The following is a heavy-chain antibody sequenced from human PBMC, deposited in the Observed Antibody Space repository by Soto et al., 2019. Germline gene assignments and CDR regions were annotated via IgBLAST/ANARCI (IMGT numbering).Heavy chain of an antibody. CDR2: IYTSGST. CDR3: ARDTGTDSSSWYGGYYYYGMDV. J-gene: IGHJ6*02. CDR1: GGSISDYD. D-gene: IGHD6-13*01. V-gene: IGHV4-4*07. Sequence: SETLCVTWTVSGGSISDYDGRWIRQHAGKGLEWIGRIYTSGSTNYNPSLKSRVTMSVDTSKNQFSLKLSSVTAADTAVYYCARDTGTDSSSWYGGYYYYGMDVWGQGTTVTVSS.